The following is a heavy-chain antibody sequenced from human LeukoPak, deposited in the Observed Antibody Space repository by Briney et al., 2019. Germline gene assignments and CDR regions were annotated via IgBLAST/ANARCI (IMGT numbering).Heavy chain of an antibody. Sequence: ASVKVSCKASGYTFTGYYMHWVRQAPGKGLEWMGGFDPEDGETIYAQKFQGRVTMTEDTSTDTAYMELSSLRSEDTAVYYCAGSYSGSYAVYWGQGTLVTVSS. CDR1: GYTFTGYY. D-gene: IGHD1-26*01. J-gene: IGHJ4*02. V-gene: IGHV1-24*01. CDR2: FDPEDGET. CDR3: AGSYSGSYAVY.